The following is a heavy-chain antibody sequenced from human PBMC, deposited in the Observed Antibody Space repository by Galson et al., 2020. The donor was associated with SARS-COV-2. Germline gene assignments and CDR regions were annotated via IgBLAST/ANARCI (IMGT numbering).Heavy chain of an antibody. V-gene: IGHV3-30-3*01. J-gene: IGHJ6*02. D-gene: IGHD5-18*01. CDR1: GFTFSSYA. Sequence: GGSLRLSCAASGFTFSSYAMHWVRQAPGKGLEWVAVISYDGSNKYYADSVKGRFTISRDNSKNTLYLQMNSLRAEDTAVYYCARDGQDTAMVTPMDVWGQGTTVTVSS. CDR2: ISYDGSNK. CDR3: ARDGQDTAMVTPMDV.